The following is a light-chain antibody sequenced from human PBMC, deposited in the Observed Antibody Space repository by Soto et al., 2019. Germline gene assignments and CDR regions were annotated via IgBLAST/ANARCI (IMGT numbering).Light chain of an antibody. CDR3: CSYAGSYTHV. CDR2: DVS. J-gene: IGLJ1*01. CDR1: SSDVGGYNY. Sequence: QSALTQPRSVSGSPGQSGTISCTGTSSDVGGYNYVSWYQQHPGKAPKLMIYDVSKRPSGVPDRFSGSKSGNTASLTISGLQAEDDADYYCCSYAGSYTHVFGTGTKVTVL. V-gene: IGLV2-11*01.